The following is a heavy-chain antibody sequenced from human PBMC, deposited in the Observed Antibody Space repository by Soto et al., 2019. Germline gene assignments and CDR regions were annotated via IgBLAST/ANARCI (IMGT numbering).Heavy chain of an antibody. CDR3: AKAGAARRPHSSGWYAGFN. CDR2: ISGSGGST. J-gene: IGHJ4*02. D-gene: IGHD6-19*01. Sequence: GGSLRLSCAASGFTFSSYAMSWVRQAPGKGLEWVSAISGSGGSTYYADSVKGRFTISRDNSKNTRYLQMNSLRAEDTAVYYCAKAGAARRPHSSGWYAGFNWGQGTLVTVSS. CDR1: GFTFSSYA. V-gene: IGHV3-23*01.